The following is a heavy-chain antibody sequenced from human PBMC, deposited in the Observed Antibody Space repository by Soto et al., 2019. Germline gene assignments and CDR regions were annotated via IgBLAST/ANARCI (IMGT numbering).Heavy chain of an antibody. V-gene: IGHV2-5*02. J-gene: IGHJ4*02. CDR1: GFSLTTGGVG. CDR3: AHTFYDSGNYYLDY. CDR2: IYWDDDR. D-gene: IGHD3-10*01. Sequence: QSGPTLVNPTQTLTLTCSFSGFSLTTGGVGVGWIRQPPGKALEWLALIYWDDDRRYSPSLRSRLTITKDTSKNQVVLAMTNMDPVDTATYYCAHTFYDSGNYYLDYWGQGTLVTVSS.